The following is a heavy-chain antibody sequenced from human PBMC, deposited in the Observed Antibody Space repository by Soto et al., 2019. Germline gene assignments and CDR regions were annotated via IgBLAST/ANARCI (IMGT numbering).Heavy chain of an antibody. CDR2: IYYSGST. D-gene: IGHD3-10*01. CDR3: GRLGGGSGSYIGQRVNDFDY. CDR1: GDSISGFY. J-gene: IGHJ4*02. V-gene: IGHV4-59*01. Sequence: SETLSLTCTVSGDSISGFYWSWIRQPPGKGLEWIGYIYYSGSTNYNPSLKSRVTIFIDTSKNQFSLKLSSVTAADTAVYYCGRLGGGSGSYIGQRVNDFDYWGQGILVTVSS.